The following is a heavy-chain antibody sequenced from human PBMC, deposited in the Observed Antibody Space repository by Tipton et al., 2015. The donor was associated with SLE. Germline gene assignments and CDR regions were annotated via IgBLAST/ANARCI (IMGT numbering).Heavy chain of an antibody. Sequence: LRLSCTVSGGSISSSSYYWGWIRQPPGKGLEWIGYIYTSGSTNCNPSLKSRVTISVDTSKNQFSLKLSSVTAADTAVYYCARVSPGLAPLFDYWGRGTLVTVSS. D-gene: IGHD6-13*01. V-gene: IGHV4-61*05. CDR3: ARVSPGLAPLFDY. J-gene: IGHJ4*02. CDR1: GGSISSSSYY. CDR2: IYTSGST.